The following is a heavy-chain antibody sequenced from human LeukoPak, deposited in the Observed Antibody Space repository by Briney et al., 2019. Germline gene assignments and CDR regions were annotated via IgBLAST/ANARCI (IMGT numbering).Heavy chain of an antibody. CDR2: IYTSGST. J-gene: IGHJ6*03. D-gene: IGHD1-26*01. CDR1: SGSISSGSYY. Sequence: SETLSLTCTVSSGSISSGSYYWRWIRQPAGKGLEWIGRIYTSGSTNYNPSLKSRVTISVDTSKNQFSLKLSSVTAADTAVYYCARDRVGSYDLPGIYYMDVWGKGTTVTVSS. CDR3: ARDRVGSYDLPGIYYMDV. V-gene: IGHV4-61*02.